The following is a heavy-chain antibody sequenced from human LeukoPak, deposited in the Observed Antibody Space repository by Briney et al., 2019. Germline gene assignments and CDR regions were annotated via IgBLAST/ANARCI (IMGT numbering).Heavy chain of an antibody. J-gene: IGHJ4*02. CDR3: ARQVVAVAGTGYFDY. D-gene: IGHD6-19*01. CDR1: GGSLSSGYYY. CDR2: ISYNGST. Sequence: SETLSLTCTVSGGSLSSGYYYWGWIRQPPGKGLEWIGSISYNGSTYYNPSLKSRVTISVDTSKNQFSLKLNSVTAADTAVYFCARQVVAVAGTGYFDYWGQGTLVTVSS. V-gene: IGHV4-39*01.